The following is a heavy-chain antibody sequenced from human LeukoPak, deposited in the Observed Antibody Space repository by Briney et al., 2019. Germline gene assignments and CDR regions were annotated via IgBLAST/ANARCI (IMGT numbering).Heavy chain of an antibody. CDR1: GFNFNTYA. D-gene: IGHD1-14*01. J-gene: IGHJ4*02. CDR3: AKDPESIRNHFDS. Sequence: PGGSLRLSCSASGFNFNTYAMHWVRQAPGKGLEWVAVISYRGDSKYYADSLKGRFTISRDNSKNALYLQMDTLRPEDTALYYCAKDPESIRNHFDSWGQGTLVTVSS. V-gene: IGHV3-30*18. CDR2: ISYRGDSK.